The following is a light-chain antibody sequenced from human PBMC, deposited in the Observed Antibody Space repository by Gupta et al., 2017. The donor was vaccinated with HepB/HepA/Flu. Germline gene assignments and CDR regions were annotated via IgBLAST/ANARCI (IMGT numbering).Light chain of an antibody. J-gene: IGKJ1*01. CDR2: GAS. CDR1: QSVSN. V-gene: IGKV3-15*01. CDR3: QQYDNWPPWT. Sequence: EIVMTQSPATLSVSPGERATLSCRASQSVSNLAWYQHKPGQAPRLLIYGASTRATGIPARFSGSGSGTEFTLTISSRQSEDFAVYYCQQYDNWPPWTFGQGTKVEIK.